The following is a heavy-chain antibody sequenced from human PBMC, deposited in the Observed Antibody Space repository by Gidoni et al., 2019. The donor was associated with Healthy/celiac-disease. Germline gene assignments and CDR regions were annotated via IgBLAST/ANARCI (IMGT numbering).Heavy chain of an antibody. CDR3: TTSNWRFEWYFDL. CDR1: GFTFSNAW. CDR2: IKSKTDGGTT. V-gene: IGHV3-15*01. Sequence: EVQLVESGGGLVKPGGSLRLSCAASGFTFSNAWMSWVRQAPGKGLEWVGRIKSKTDGGTTDYAAPVKGRFTISRDDSKNTLYLQMNSLKTEDTAVYYCTTSNWRFEWYFDLWGRGTLVTVSS. D-gene: IGHD7-27*01. J-gene: IGHJ2*01.